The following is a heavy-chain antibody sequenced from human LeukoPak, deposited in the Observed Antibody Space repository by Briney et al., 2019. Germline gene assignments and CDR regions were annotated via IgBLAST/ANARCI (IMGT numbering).Heavy chain of an antibody. CDR3: ARDSPLYDNAFDI. J-gene: IGHJ3*02. CDR2: ISSSSSYI. V-gene: IGHV3-21*01. D-gene: IGHD3-9*01. CDR1: GFTFSSYS. Sequence: GGSLRLSCAASGFTFSSYSMNWVRQALGKGLEWVSSISSSSSYIYYADSVKGRFTISRDNAKNSLYLQMNSLRAEDTAVYYCARDSPLYDNAFDIWGQGTMVTVSS.